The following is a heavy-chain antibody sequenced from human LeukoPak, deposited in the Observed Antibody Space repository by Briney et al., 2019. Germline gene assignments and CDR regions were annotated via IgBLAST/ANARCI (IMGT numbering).Heavy chain of an antibody. J-gene: IGHJ4*02. CDR2: ITVYNDDT. CDR3: ARVGQLWFNDY. V-gene: IGHV1-2*02. D-gene: IGHD5-18*01. CDR1: GYTLSDYG. Sequence: ASVKVSCKASGYTLSDYGINWVRQAPGQGLEWMGWITVYNDDTNYGQKFQGRVTMTRDTSISTAYMELSRLRSDDTAVYYCARVGQLWFNDYWGQGTLVTVSS.